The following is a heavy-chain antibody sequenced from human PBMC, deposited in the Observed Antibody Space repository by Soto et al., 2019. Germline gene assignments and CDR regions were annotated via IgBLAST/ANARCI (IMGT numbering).Heavy chain of an antibody. CDR2: ISYDGSNK. CDR1: GFTFSIYD. D-gene: IGHD2-21*02. J-gene: IGHJ6*02. Sequence: GGSLRLSCAASGFTFSIYDIHWVRQAPGRGLEWVAVISYDGSNKYYADSVKGRFTISRDNSKNTLYLQMNSLRAEDTAVYYCAKSRSGYCGGDCYAMDVWGQGTTVTVSS. V-gene: IGHV3-30*18. CDR3: AKSRSGYCGGDCYAMDV.